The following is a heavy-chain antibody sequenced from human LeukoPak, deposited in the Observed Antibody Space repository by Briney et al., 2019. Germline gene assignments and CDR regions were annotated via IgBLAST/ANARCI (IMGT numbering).Heavy chain of an antibody. Sequence: SETLSLTCTVSGGSISSYYWSWIRQPPGKGLEWIGYIYYSGSTNYNPSLKSRVTISVDTSKNQFSLKLSSVTAADTAVYYCAREASSGWYADFDYWGQGTLVTVSS. V-gene: IGHV4-59*01. CDR3: AREASSGWYADFDY. CDR2: IYYSGST. CDR1: GGSISSYY. D-gene: IGHD6-19*01. J-gene: IGHJ4*02.